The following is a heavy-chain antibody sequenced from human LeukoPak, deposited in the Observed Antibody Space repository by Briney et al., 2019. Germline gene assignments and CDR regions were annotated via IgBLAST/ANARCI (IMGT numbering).Heavy chain of an antibody. CDR2: IYYSGST. CDR1: GGSISSSSYY. CDR3: ARGVLRFLGRDY. J-gene: IGHJ4*02. Sequence: SETLSLTCTVSGGSISSSSYYWGWIRQPPGKGLEWIGSIYYSGSTYYNPSLKSRVTISVDTSKNQFSLKLSSVTAADTAVYYCARGVLRFLGRDYWGQGTLVTVSS. V-gene: IGHV4-39*01. D-gene: IGHD3-3*01.